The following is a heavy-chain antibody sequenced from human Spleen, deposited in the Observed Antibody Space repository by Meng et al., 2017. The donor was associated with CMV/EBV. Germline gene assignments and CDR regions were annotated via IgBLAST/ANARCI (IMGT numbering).Heavy chain of an antibody. CDR1: GFTFSSYG. J-gene: IGHJ3*01. CDR3: ARDRASTWYLRGPDS. D-gene: IGHD6-13*01. Sequence: GGSLRLSCAASGFTFSSYGMHWVRQAPGQGLEWVSSISSVNAYIYYADSLRGRFTVSRDNSKNSLYLQMNGLRAEDTAIYYCARDRASTWYLRGPDSWGPGTMVTVSS. V-gene: IGHV3-21*06. CDR2: ISSVNAYI.